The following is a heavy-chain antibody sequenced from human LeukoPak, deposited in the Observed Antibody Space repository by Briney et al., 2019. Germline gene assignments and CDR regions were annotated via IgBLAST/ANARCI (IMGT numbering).Heavy chain of an antibody. V-gene: IGHV1-2*02. CDR3: ARGTPWFDP. CDR1: GYPFTDYY. CDR2: INPKTGGT. Sequence: ASVKVSCKASGYPFTDYYTYWLRQAPGQGPEWMGWINPKTGGTHFAQDFQARVTMTSDTSVSTAYLELSSLKSDDTAVYYCARGTPWFDPWGQGTLVTVSS. J-gene: IGHJ5*02.